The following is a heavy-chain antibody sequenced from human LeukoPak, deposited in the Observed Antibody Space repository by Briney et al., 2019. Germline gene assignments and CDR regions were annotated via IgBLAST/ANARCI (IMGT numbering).Heavy chain of an antibody. Sequence: GGSLRPSCAASGFTFSDYYMSWIRQAPGKGLEWVSYISSSSSYTKYADSVKGRFTISRDNAKNSLYLQVNSLRAEDTAVYYCARGTGTTAYFDYWGQGTLVTVSS. CDR3: ARGTGTTAYFDY. V-gene: IGHV3-11*06. CDR2: ISSSSSYT. D-gene: IGHD1-1*01. J-gene: IGHJ4*02. CDR1: GFTFSDYY.